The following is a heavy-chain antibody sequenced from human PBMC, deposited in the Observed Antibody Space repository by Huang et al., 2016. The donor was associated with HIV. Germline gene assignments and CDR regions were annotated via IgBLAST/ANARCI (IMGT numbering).Heavy chain of an antibody. J-gene: IGHJ6*02. CDR1: GASFTGNY. CDR3: ARQLTLLDWLLGMYV. V-gene: IGHV4-34*01. Sequence: QVQLRQWGAGLLKPSETLTLTCAVSGASFTGNYWTWIRQTPGKGLEWIGEANDSGATMYNTSRESRVTISIDRSKKQFSLRLCSMTATDTAVYYCARQLTLLDWLLGMYVWGQGTTVIVSS. CDR2: ANDSGAT. D-gene: IGHD3-3*01.